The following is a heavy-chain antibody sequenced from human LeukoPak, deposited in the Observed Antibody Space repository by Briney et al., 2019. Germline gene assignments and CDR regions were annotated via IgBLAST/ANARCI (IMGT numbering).Heavy chain of an antibody. J-gene: IGHJ4*02. Sequence: PSETLSLTCTVSGGSVSSSSYYWGWIRQPPGKGLEWIGSIYYSGSTYYNPSLKSRVTISVDTSKNQFSLKLSSVTAADTAVYYCARDSLGGYSYGDFDYWGQGTLVTVSS. D-gene: IGHD5-18*01. CDR3: ARDSLGGYSYGDFDY. V-gene: IGHV4-39*07. CDR1: GGSVSSSSYY. CDR2: IYYSGST.